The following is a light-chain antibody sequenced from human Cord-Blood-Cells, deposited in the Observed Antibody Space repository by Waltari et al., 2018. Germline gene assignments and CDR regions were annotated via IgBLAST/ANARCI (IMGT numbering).Light chain of an antibody. CDR3: CSYAGSFVV. CDR2: DVS. V-gene: IGLV2-11*01. CDR1: SSDVGGYNY. Sequence: QSALTQPRSVSGSPGQSVTISCTGTSSDVGGYNYVSWYQQHPGKAPKPMIDDVSKRPPGVPDRFSGSKSGNTPSLTISGLQAEDEADYYCCSYAGSFVVFGGGTKLTVL. J-gene: IGLJ2*01.